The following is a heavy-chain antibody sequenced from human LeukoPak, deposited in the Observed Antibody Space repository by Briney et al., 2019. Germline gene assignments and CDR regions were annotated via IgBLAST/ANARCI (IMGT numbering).Heavy chain of an antibody. J-gene: IGHJ3*02. CDR3: ARDGVHYDFWSGYYTAAFDI. Sequence: GGSLRLSCAASGFTFSSYEMNWFRQAPRKGLEGVSYISSSGSTIYYADSVKGRFTISRDNAKNSLYLQMNSLRAEDTAVYYCARDGVHYDFWSGYYTAAFDIWGQGTMVTVSS. V-gene: IGHV3-48*03. CDR1: GFTFSSYE. CDR2: ISSSGSTI. D-gene: IGHD3-3*01.